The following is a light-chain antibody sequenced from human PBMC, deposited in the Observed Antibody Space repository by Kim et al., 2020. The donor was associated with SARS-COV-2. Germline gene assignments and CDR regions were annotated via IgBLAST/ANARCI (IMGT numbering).Light chain of an antibody. J-gene: IGKJ2*01. V-gene: IGKV1-39*01. Sequence: DIQMTQSPSSLSASVGDRVTITCRASQSITNYLNWYQLKQGKAPKLLIYAASSLQSGVPSRFSGSGSGTEFTLTISSLQREDFATYYCQQSYRTPYTSGQGTKLEI. CDR1: QSITNY. CDR2: AAS. CDR3: QQSYRTPYT.